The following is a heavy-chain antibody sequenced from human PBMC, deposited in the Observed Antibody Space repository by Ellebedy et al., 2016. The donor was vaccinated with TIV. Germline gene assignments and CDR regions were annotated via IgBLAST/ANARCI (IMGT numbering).Heavy chain of an antibody. D-gene: IGHD6-6*01. CDR1: GGSISSYY. CDR2: INYSGST. V-gene: IGHV4-59*01. CDR3: ARARHTSRYYFDY. Sequence: MPSETLSLTCTVPGGSISSYYWSWIRQSPEKGLEYIGYINYSGSTNYNPSLKSRVTISVDTSKNQFSLKLSAVTAADTAVYYCARARHTSRYYFDYWGQGTLVTVSS. J-gene: IGHJ4*02.